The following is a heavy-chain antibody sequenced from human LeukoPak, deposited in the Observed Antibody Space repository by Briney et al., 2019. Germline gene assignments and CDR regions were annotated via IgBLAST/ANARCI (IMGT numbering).Heavy chain of an antibody. D-gene: IGHD3-22*01. CDR1: GASINNNF. CDR3: AKAPQTNYDSSSSYWYFDL. Sequence: SETLSLTCTVSGASINNNFWTWIRQPPGKGLEWIGYIYSSGSANYNPSLKSRVIISGDTSKNQISLNLTSVTAADTAVYYCAKAPQTNYDSSSSYWYFDLWGRGTLVTVSS. V-gene: IGHV4-59*08. J-gene: IGHJ2*01. CDR2: IYSSGSA.